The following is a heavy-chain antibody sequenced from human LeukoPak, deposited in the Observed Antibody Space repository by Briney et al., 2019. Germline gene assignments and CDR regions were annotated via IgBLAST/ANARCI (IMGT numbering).Heavy chain of an antibody. D-gene: IGHD3-10*01. J-gene: IGHJ3*02. CDR2: INRYGDST. V-gene: IGHV3-64*01. Sequence: GGSLRLSCAASGFTFTSYAIHWVRQAPGKGLEFVSAINRYGDSTYYANSVKGRFTISRDDSKNTVYLQMGSLRAEDMAVYYCAKDITSQFGEFLYPNALDTWGQGTTVTVSS. CDR3: AKDITSQFGEFLYPNALDT. CDR1: GFTFTSYA.